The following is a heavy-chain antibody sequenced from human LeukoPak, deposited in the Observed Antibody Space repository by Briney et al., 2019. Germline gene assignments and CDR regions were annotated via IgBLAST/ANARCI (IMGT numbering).Heavy chain of an antibody. Sequence: GGSLRLSCAASKLTFSSFAIHWVRQAPGKGLEWVALISFDGGNTLYADSVKGRFIISRDNCKNTLYLQMNSLRAEDTAVYYCARDQGQLLYWYYGMDVWGQGTAVTVSS. V-gene: IGHV3-30*04. J-gene: IGHJ6*02. CDR2: ISFDGGNT. CDR1: KLTFSSFA. D-gene: IGHD2-2*02. CDR3: ARDQGQLLYWYYGMDV.